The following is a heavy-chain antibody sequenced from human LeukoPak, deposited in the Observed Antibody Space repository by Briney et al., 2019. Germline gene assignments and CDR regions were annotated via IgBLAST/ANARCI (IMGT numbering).Heavy chain of an antibody. V-gene: IGHV2-70*11. D-gene: IGHD3-22*01. Sequence: GPALVKPTQTLTLTCTFSGFSLSTSGMCVSWIRQPPGKALEWLARIDWDDDKYYSTSLKTRLTISKDTSKNQVVLTMTNMDPVDTATYYCARIESSGYYNYFDYWGQGTLVTVSS. CDR1: GFSLSTSGMC. CDR3: ARIESSGYYNYFDY. CDR2: IDWDDDK. J-gene: IGHJ4*02.